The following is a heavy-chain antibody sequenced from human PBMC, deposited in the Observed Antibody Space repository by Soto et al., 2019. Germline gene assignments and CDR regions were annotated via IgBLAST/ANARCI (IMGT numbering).Heavy chain of an antibody. V-gene: IGHV3-23*01. J-gene: IGHJ4*02. D-gene: IGHD1-1*01. CDR1: GFTFSDYA. CDR2: MSGSGGSI. Sequence: EVQLLESGGSLVQPGGSLRLSCAGSGFTFSDYAISWVRQAPGKGLEWVSAMSGSGGSIYYADFVKGRFTISRDNSKNTVYLQMSSLRGEDTPIYYCAKTFGSNWLLDYWGRGTLVTVSS. CDR3: AKTFGSNWLLDY.